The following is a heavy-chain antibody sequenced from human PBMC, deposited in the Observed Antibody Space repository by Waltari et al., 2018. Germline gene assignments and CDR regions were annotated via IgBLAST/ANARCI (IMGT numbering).Heavy chain of an antibody. Sequence: QVQLQESGPGLVKPSQTLSLTCTVSGGSISSGSYYWSWIRQPAGKGLEWIGRIYTSGSTNYTPSLKGRVTIAVDTSKNQFSLKLSSVTAADTAVYYCARFRWFGERGGGMDVWGQGTTVTVSS. CDR3: ARFRWFGERGGGMDV. V-gene: IGHV4-61*02. CDR2: IYTSGST. J-gene: IGHJ6*02. D-gene: IGHD3-10*01. CDR1: GGSISSGSYY.